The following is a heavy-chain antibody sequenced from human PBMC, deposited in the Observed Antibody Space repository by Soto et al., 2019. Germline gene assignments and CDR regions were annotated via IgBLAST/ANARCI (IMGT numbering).Heavy chain of an antibody. V-gene: IGHV3-21*01. D-gene: IGHD3-22*01. CDR1: GFTFRSYS. CDR2: ISSSSSYI. Sequence: GGSLRLSCAASGFTFRSYSMNWVRQAPGKGREWVSSISSSSSYIYYADSVKGRFTISRDNAKNSLYLQMTSLRAEDTAVYYCAREPLNYYDSSGANSSFDYWGQGTLVTVSS. J-gene: IGHJ4*02. CDR3: AREPLNYYDSSGANSSFDY.